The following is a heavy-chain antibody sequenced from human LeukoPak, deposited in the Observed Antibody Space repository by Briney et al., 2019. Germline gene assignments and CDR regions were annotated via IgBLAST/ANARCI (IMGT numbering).Heavy chain of an antibody. V-gene: IGHV3-23*01. CDR1: GFTLNWYY. CDR3: ANDGKYSGSCRDFDY. Sequence: PGRSLRLSSSALGFTLNWYYIALGRQAPGKGLEWVSGISGSGGSTYYADSVKGRFTISRDKSKNKMYLHMHRNRLRDKDVYFCANDGKYSGSCRDFDYCGQGALVTVSS. J-gene: IGHJ4*02. D-gene: IGHD1-26*01. CDR2: ISGSGGST.